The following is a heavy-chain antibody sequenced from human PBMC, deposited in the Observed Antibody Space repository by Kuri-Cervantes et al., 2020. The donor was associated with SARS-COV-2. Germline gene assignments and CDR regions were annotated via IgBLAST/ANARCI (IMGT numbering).Heavy chain of an antibody. Sequence: GESLKISCATSGSTFSIFWMTWVRQAPGKGLEWVSYISGSGFSIYYADSLKGRFTISRDNAKNSLYLQMNSLTAEDTAVYYCARGGRYYFDYWGQGSLVTVSS. J-gene: IGHJ4*02. CDR3: ARGGRYYFDY. D-gene: IGHD1-26*01. CDR1: GSTFSIFW. CDR2: ISGSGFSI. V-gene: IGHV3-48*01.